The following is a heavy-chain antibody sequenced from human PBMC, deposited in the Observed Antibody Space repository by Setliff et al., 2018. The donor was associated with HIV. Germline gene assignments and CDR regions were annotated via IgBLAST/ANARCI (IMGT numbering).Heavy chain of an antibody. CDR1: EYSFTNSW. J-gene: IGHJ4*02. CDR2: IYPGDSDI. D-gene: IGHD1-26*01. V-gene: IGHV5-51*01. Sequence: PGESLKISCKGSEYSFTNSWIGWVRQMPGRGLEWMGIIYPGDSDIRYSPSFQGQVTISADKAISTAYLQWSSLKASDTGMYYCARAGRGGGSYWTFDYWGQGTLDTVSS. CDR3: ARAGRGGGSYWTFDY.